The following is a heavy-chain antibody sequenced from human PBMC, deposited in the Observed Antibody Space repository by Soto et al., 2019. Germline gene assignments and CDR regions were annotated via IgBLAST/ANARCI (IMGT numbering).Heavy chain of an antibody. CDR2: ISANNGNT. CDR3: ARTYASSSWYDSFDY. CDR1: GYTFITNG. D-gene: IGHD6-13*01. V-gene: IGHV1-18*01. J-gene: IGHJ4*02. Sequence: ASVKVSCKASGYTFITNGIGWVRQAPGQGLEWMGWISANNGNTDYAQKLRGRVTMTTDTSTSTAYMELRSLRSDDTAVYYCARTYASSSWYDSFDYWGQGTLVTVSS.